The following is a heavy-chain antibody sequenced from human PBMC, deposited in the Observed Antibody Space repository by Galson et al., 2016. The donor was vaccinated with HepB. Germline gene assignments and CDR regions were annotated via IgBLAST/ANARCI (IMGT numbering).Heavy chain of an antibody. CDR3: ASGKYYFDF. Sequence: SLRLSCAASGFNFRDYWMYWVRRVPGKGPSWVARISGDGGTTNYADSVQGRFTISRANAKNSLFLQMNSLRDEDTAVYYCASGKYYFDFWGQGTPVTVSS. V-gene: IGHV3-74*01. J-gene: IGHJ4*02. CDR2: ISGDGGTT. D-gene: IGHD4-23*01. CDR1: GFNFRDYW.